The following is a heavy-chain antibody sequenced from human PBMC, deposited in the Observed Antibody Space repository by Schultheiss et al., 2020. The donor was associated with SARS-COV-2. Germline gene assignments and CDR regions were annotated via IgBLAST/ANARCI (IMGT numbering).Heavy chain of an antibody. V-gene: IGHV4-59*01. Sequence: SETLSLTCTVSGGSISNYYWSWIRQPPGKGLEWIGYIYYSGSTNYNPSLKSRVTISVDTSKNQFSLKVTSVTAADTAVYYCARDLAYDFWRGYSGWFDPWGQGTLVTVSS. CDR1: GGSISNYY. CDR3: ARDLAYDFWRGYSGWFDP. D-gene: IGHD3-3*01. J-gene: IGHJ5*02. CDR2: IYYSGST.